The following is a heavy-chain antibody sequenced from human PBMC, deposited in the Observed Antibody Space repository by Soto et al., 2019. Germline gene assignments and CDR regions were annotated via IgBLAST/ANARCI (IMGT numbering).Heavy chain of an antibody. D-gene: IGHD3-9*01. CDR3: ARVRYFDWLAPDY. J-gene: IGHJ4*02. V-gene: IGHV4-59*01. CDR1: GGSISSYY. Sequence: SETLSLTCTVSGGSISSYYWSWIRQPPGKGLEWLGYVHYSGSTNYNPSLESRVTMSVDTSKNEISLKLNSVTTADTAVYYCARVRYFDWLAPDYWGQGTLVTVSS. CDR2: VHYSGST.